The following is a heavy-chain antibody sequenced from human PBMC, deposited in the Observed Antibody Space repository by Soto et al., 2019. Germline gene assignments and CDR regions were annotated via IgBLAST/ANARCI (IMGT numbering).Heavy chain of an antibody. Sequence: GESLKISCKGSGYSFTSYWISWVRQMPGKGLEWMGRIDPSDSYTNYSPSFQGRFTISRDNAKNLLSVHMNSLRAEDTAVYYCARGTNAAPGLDYWGQGILVTVSS. V-gene: IGHV5-10-1*01. J-gene: IGHJ4*02. CDR1: GYSFTSYW. CDR3: ARGTNAAPGLDY. CDR2: IDPSDSYT. D-gene: IGHD6-25*01.